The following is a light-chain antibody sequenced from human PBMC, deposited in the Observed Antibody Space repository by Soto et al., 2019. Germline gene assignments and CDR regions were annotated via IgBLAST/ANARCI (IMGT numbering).Light chain of an antibody. V-gene: IGKV1-39*01. CDR1: QSISSY. J-gene: IGKJ1*01. CDR2: AAS. CDR3: QQSYSTPVA. Sequence: DIQMTQSPSSLSASVGDRVTITCRASQSISSYLNWYQQKPGKAPKLLIYAASSLQCGVPSRFSGSGSGTDFTLTISSLQPEDFATYYCQQSYSTPVAFGQGTKVDIK.